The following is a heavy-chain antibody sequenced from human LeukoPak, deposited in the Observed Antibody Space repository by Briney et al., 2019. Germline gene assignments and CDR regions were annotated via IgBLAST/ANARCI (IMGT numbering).Heavy chain of an antibody. D-gene: IGHD5-24*01. V-gene: IGHV1-8*01. J-gene: IGHJ3*02. CDR2: MSPNNGDT. CDR1: GYTFTNYD. Sequence: ASVKVSCKTSGYTFTNYDINWVRQATGQGLEWLGWMSPNNGDTGYAQKFQGRVTMTRNTSISTAYMELSSLRSEDTAVYYCAITQLHDAFDIWGQGTMVTVSS. CDR3: AITQLHDAFDI.